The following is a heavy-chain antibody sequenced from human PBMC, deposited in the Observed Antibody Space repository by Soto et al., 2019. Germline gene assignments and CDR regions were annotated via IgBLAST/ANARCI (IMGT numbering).Heavy chain of an antibody. CDR1: GYTLTELS. CDR3: ATGSGDESIAARPVYYYYYMAV. D-gene: IGHD6-6*01. Sequence: ASVKVSCKVSGYTLTELSMHWVRQAPGKGLEWMGGFDPEDGETIYAQKFQGRVTMTEDTSTDTAYMELSSLRSEDTAVYYCATGSGDESIAARPVYYYYYMAVWGKGTTVTVSS. J-gene: IGHJ6*03. V-gene: IGHV1-24*01. CDR2: FDPEDGET.